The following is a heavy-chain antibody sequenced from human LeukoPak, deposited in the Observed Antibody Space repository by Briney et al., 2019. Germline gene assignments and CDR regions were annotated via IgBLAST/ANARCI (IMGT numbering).Heavy chain of an antibody. CDR2: IKQDGSEK. CDR3: ARDDCSSISCYHNWFDP. Sequence: PGGSLRLSCAASGFTFSSYWMSWVRQAPGKGLEWVANIKQDGSEKYYVDSVKGRFTISRDNAKNSLYLKMNSLRAEDTAVYYCARDDCSSISCYHNWFDPWGREPWSPSPQ. CDR1: GFTFSSYW. D-gene: IGHD2-2*01. J-gene: IGHJ5*02. V-gene: IGHV3-7*01.